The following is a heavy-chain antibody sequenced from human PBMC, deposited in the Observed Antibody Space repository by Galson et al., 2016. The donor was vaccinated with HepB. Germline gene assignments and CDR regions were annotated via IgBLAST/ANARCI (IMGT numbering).Heavy chain of an antibody. CDR2: ICWNGGSI. Sequence: SLRLSCAASGFTLDHYAMHWVRQAPGKGLEWVSVICWNGGSIGYADSVKGRFTISRDNAKNSLYLQMNSLRAGDTALYYCAKDSGAYYYERSGYRRNAFDIWGQGTMVTVSS. D-gene: IGHD3-22*01. CDR3: AKDSGAYYYERSGYRRNAFDI. V-gene: IGHV3-9*01. CDR1: GFTLDHYA. J-gene: IGHJ3*02.